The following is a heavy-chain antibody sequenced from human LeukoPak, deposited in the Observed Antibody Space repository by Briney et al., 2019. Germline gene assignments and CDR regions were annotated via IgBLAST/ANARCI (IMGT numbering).Heavy chain of an antibody. CDR2: IYTSGST. Sequence: SETLSLTCTVSGGSISSYYWSWIRQPAGKGLEWIGRIYTSGSTNYNPSLKSRVTMSVDTSKNQFSLKLSSVTAADTAVYYCARVVAARGYYYMDVWGKGTTVTVSS. D-gene: IGHD6-6*01. V-gene: IGHV4-4*07. CDR3: ARVVAARGYYYMDV. CDR1: GGSISSYY. J-gene: IGHJ6*03.